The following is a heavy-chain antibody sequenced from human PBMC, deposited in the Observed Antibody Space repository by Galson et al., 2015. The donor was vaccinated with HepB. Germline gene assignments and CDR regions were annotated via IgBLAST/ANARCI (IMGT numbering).Heavy chain of an antibody. CDR2: ISSGGSTT. J-gene: IGHJ4*02. Sequence: SLRLSCAVSGFTFSSYEMNWVRQAPGKGLEWVSYISSGGSTTYYADSVKGRFTISRDNAKNSLYLQMNSLRAKDTAVYYCARWVFDYWGQGTLVTVSS. V-gene: IGHV3-48*03. CDR3: ARWVFDY. CDR1: GFTFSSYE.